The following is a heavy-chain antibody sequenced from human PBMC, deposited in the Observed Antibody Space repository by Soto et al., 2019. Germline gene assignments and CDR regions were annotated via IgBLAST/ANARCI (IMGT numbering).Heavy chain of an antibody. V-gene: IGHV1-69*12. D-gene: IGHD4-17*01. CDR2: IIPIFGTA. Sequence: QVQLVQSGAEVKKPGSSVKVSCKASGGTFSSYAISWVRQAPGQGLEWMGGIIPIFGTANYAQKFQGRVTIAADESTSTAYMELSSLRSEDTAVYYCARIGDYGGNSDWYFDLWGRGTLVTVSS. CDR1: GGTFSSYA. CDR3: ARIGDYGGNSDWYFDL. J-gene: IGHJ2*01.